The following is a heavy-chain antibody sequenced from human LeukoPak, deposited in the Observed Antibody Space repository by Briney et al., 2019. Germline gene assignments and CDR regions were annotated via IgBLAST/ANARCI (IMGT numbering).Heavy chain of an antibody. CDR1: GNYW. Sequence: HSGGSLRLSCAASGNYWMHWVRQAPGKGLVWVSHINSDGSWTSYADSVKGRFTIPKDNAKNTVYLQMNSLRAEDTAVYYCVSFYETYWGRGTLVTVSS. CDR2: INSDGSWT. D-gene: IGHD2/OR15-2a*01. CDR3: VSFYETY. J-gene: IGHJ4*02. V-gene: IGHV3-74*01.